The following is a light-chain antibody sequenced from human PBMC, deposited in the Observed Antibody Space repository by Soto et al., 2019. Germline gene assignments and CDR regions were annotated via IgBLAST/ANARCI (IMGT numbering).Light chain of an antibody. CDR2: ATS. CDR1: QSISTY. J-gene: IGKJ4*01. CDR3: QQTYSTPLT. Sequence: DIQMTQSPSSLSASVGDRVTITCRASQSISTYLNWYQQKPGKAPKVLIYATSSLHSGVTSRFSGSGSETEFTLTISSLQPEDFATYFCQQTYSTPLTFGGGTKV. V-gene: IGKV1-39*01.